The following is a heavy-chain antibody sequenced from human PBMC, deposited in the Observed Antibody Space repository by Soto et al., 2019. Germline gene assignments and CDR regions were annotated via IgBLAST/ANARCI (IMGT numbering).Heavy chain of an antibody. CDR3: ASHALPPYDYVWGSYRKGDY. J-gene: IGHJ4*02. CDR1: GGSFSGYY. D-gene: IGHD3-16*02. CDR2: INHSGST. V-gene: IGHV4-34*01. Sequence: SETLSLTCAVYGGSFSGYYWSWIRQPPGKGLEWIGEINHSGSTNYNPSLKSRVTISVDTSKNQFSLKLSSVTAADTAVYYCASHALPPYDYVWGSYRKGDYWGQGTLVTVSS.